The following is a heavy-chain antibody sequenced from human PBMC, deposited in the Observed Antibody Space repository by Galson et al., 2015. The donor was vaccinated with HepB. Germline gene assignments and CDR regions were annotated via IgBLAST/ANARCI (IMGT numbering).Heavy chain of an antibody. Sequence: SLRLSCAGFGLTFSSYNMNWVRQAPGKGLEWISFISRSSDTIHYADSVKGRFTISRDHAKDSLFLQMNSLRAEDTAIYYCARGSYYSDDPIAWGQGTLVTVSS. CDR3: ARGSYYSDDPIA. D-gene: IGHD5-18*01. CDR1: GLTFSSYN. J-gene: IGHJ5*02. CDR2: ISRSSDTI. V-gene: IGHV3-48*01.